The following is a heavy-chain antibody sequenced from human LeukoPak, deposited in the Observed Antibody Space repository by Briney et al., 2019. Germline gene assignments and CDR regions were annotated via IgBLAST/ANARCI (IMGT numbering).Heavy chain of an antibody. V-gene: IGHV3-7*01. CDR3: ARGSTYYDSSGQVPFDY. J-gene: IGHJ4*02. CDR1: GFTFSDYW. CDR2: INQDGSQK. D-gene: IGHD3-22*01. Sequence: PGGSLRLSCAASGFTFSDYWMHWVRQAPGKGLEWVANINQDGSQKYYVDSVKGRFTISRDNGKNTLYLQMNSLRAEDTAVYYCARGSTYYDSSGQVPFDYWGQGTLVTVSS.